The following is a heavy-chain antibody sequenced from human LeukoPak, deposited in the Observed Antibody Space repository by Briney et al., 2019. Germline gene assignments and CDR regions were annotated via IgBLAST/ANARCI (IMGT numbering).Heavy chain of an antibody. CDR2: IYYSGST. J-gene: IGHJ6*02. V-gene: IGHV4-59*08. D-gene: IGHD1-1*01. CDR1: GGSISSYY. CDR3: ARHGTTGTTYYHYGMDV. Sequence: SETLSLTCTVSGGSISSYYWSWVRQPPGKGLEWIGYIYYSGSTDYNPSLKSRVTISVDTSKNQFSLKLSSVTAADTAVYYCARHGTTGTTYYHYGMDVWGQGTTVTVSS.